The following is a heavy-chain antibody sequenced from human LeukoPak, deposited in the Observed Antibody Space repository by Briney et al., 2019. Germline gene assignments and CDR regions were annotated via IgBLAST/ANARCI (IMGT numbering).Heavy chain of an antibody. CDR3: AKGHGYWGSYDAFDI. D-gene: IGHD2-8*02. V-gene: IGHV3-30*02. Sequence: GGSLRLSCAASGFTFSSYGMEWVRQAPGKGLEWVAFIRYDGSNKYYAESVKGRFTISRDNSKNTLYLQMNSLRAEDTAVYYCAKGHGYWGSYDAFDIWGQGTMVTVSS. CDR1: GFTFSSYG. J-gene: IGHJ3*02. CDR2: IRYDGSNK.